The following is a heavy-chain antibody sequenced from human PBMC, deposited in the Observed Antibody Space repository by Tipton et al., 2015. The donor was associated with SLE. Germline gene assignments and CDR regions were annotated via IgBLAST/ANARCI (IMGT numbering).Heavy chain of an antibody. CDR3: ARGYGDY. V-gene: IGHV4-59*01. Sequence: TLSLTCTVSGGSISSYYWSWIRQPPGKGLEWIGYIYYSGSTNYNPSLKSRVTISVDTSKNQFSLKLSSVTAADTAVYYCARGYGDYWGQGTLVTVSS. CDR2: IYYSGST. CDR1: GGSISSYY. D-gene: IGHD3-16*01. J-gene: IGHJ4*02.